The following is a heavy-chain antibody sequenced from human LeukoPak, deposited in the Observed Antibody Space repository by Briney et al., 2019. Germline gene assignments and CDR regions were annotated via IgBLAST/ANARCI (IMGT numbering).Heavy chain of an antibody. CDR2: ISAYNGNT. CDR1: GCTFTSYG. V-gene: IGHV1-18*01. CDR3: ARDSSGWYGYYYYGMDV. J-gene: IGHJ6*02. D-gene: IGHD6-19*01. Sequence: ASVKVSCKASGCTFTSYGISWVRQAPGQGLEWMGWISAYNGNTNYAQKLQGRVTMTTDTSTSTAYMELRSLRSDDTAVYYCARDSSGWYGYYYYGMDVWGQGTTVTVSS.